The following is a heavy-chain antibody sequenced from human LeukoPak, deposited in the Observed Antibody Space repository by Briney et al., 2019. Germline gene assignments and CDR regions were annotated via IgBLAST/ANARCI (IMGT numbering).Heavy chain of an antibody. CDR3: ATDRDNSDWQKRFDS. J-gene: IGHJ4*02. Sequence: GGSLRLSCAASGFTFSTYWMNWYRQAPGKGLEWVGNVNQDASEINYVDSVRGRFTISRDNAKNSLHLQMNSLRAEDTAVYYCATDRDNSDWQKRFDSWGQGTLVTVSS. CDR2: VNQDASEI. D-gene: IGHD2-21*02. CDR1: GFTFSTYW. V-gene: IGHV3-7*01.